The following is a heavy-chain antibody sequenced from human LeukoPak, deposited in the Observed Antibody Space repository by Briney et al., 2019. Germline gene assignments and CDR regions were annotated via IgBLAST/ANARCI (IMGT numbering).Heavy chain of an antibody. CDR3: ARVYNWNSSGLGAPRD. CDR1: VGSLSSYY. Sequence: SETLSLTCTVSVGSLSSYYWSWIRQPPGKGLEWIGHIYYSGSTNYNPSLKSRVSISVDTYKNQFSLKLSSVTAADTAVYYCARVYNWNSSGLGAPRDWGRGTLVTVSS. CDR2: IYYSGST. J-gene: IGHJ4*02. D-gene: IGHD1-7*01. V-gene: IGHV4-59*08.